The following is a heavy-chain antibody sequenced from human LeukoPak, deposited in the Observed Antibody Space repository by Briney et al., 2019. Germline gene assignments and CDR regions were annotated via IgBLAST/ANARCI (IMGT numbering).Heavy chain of an antibody. J-gene: IGHJ6*02. CDR1: GFTVSSNY. V-gene: IGHV3-53*01. CDR3: ASKLLWFGELGYGMDV. CDR2: IYSGGST. Sequence: PGGSLRLSCAASGFTVSSNYMSWVRQAPGKGLEWVSVIYSGGSTYYADSVKGRFTISRDNSKNTLYLQMNSLRAEDTAVYYCASKLLWFGELGYGMDVWGQGTTVTVSS. D-gene: IGHD3-10*01.